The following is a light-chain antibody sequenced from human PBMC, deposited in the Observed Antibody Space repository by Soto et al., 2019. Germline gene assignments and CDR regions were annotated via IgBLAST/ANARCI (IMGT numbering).Light chain of an antibody. V-gene: IGKV3D-20*01. CDR3: QHYGTSPRT. CDR1: QSVSGSY. Sequence: EIVLTQSPATLSLSPGERATLSCGASQSVSGSYLAWYQQKPGLAPRLLMYDAFSRATGIPDRFSGSGSGTDFTLTIRRMATQDFAVYYCQHYGTSPRTFGQGTKVDIK. J-gene: IGKJ1*01. CDR2: DAF.